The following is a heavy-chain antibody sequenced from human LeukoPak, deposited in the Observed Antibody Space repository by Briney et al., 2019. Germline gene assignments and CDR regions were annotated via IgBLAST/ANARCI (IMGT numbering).Heavy chain of an antibody. D-gene: IGHD5-18*01. V-gene: IGHV4-30-4*01. J-gene: IGHJ4*02. CDR2: IYYSGST. CDR3: ARDQLGTSSYV. Sequence: SETLSLTCTVSGGSISSGDYYWSWIRQPPGEGLEWIGYIYYSGSTYYNPSLKSRVTISADTSKNQFSLKLSSVTAADTAVYYCARDQLGTSSYVWGQGTLVTVSS. CDR1: GGSISSGDYY.